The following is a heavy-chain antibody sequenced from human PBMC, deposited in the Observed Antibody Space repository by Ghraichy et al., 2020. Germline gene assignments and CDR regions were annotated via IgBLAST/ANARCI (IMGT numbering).Heavy chain of an antibody. Sequence: GGSLRLSCAVFGFTFSSHAMHWVRQAPGKGLEWVAVISYDGSNKYYADSVKGRFTISRDNSRNTVYLQMNSLRAEDTAVYYCAREIAAVAAKGGGNYYYYAMDVWGQGTSVTVSS. J-gene: IGHJ6*02. CDR3: AREIAAVAAKGGGNYYYYAMDV. V-gene: IGHV3-30-3*01. CDR1: GFTFSSHA. D-gene: IGHD2-15*01. CDR2: ISYDGSNK.